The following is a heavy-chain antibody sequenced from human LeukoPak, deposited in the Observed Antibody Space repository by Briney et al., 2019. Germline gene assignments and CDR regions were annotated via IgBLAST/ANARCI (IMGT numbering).Heavy chain of an antibody. CDR3: ARDYCSSTSCLFDY. V-gene: IGHV1-2*06. CDR1: GYTFTGYH. J-gene: IGHJ4*02. D-gene: IGHD2-2*01. CDR2: INPNSGDT. Sequence: ASVNVSCKASGYTFTGYHIHWVRQAPGQGLEWMGRINPNSGDTNYAQKFQGRVTMTRDMSISTAYMELSRLRSDDTAVYYCARDYCSSTSCLFDYWGQGTLVTVSS.